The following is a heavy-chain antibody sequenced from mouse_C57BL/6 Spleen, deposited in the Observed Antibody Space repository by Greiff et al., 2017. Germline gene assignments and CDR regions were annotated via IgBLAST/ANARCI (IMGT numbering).Heavy chain of an antibody. V-gene: IGHV14-4*01. D-gene: IGHD2-1*01. CDR1: GFNIKDDY. J-gene: IGHJ2*01. CDR3: TTRVYYCNYGY. Sequence: EVQLVESGAELVRPGASVKLSCTASGFNIKDDYMHWVKQRPEQGLEWIGWIDPETGDTEYASKFQGKATITADTSSNTAYLQLSSLTSEDTAVYYCTTRVYYCNYGYWGQGTTLTVSS. CDR2: IDPETGDT.